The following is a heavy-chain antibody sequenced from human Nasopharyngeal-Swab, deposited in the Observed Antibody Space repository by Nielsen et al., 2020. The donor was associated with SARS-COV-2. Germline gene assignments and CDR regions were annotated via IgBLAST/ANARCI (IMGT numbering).Heavy chain of an antibody. CDR3: ARVRYGDSTGYYYYYMDV. D-gene: IGHD4-17*01. V-gene: IGHV4-61*01. CDR2: IYYSGST. J-gene: IGHJ6*03. Sequence: SETLSLTCTVSGGSVSSGSYYWSWIRQPPGKRLEWIGYIYYSGSTNYNPSLKSRVTISVDTSKNQFSLKLSSVTAADTAVYYCARVRYGDSTGYYYYYMDVWGKGTTVTVSS. CDR1: GGSVSSGSYY.